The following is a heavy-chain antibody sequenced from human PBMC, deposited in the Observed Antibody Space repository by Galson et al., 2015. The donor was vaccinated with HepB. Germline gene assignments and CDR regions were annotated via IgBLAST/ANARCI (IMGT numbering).Heavy chain of an antibody. CDR3: ARELVGAYNYGH. CDR2: IYISGRT. CDR1: GGSISSGSYY. J-gene: IGHJ4*02. V-gene: IGHV4-61*02. Sequence: LSLTCTVSGGSISSGSYYRDWIRQPAGKGLEWIGRIYISGRTDYNPSLKSRVTMSVDTSKNQFSLNLSCVTAAETAVYYCARELVGAYNYGHWGQGTLVTGSS. D-gene: IGHD5-24*01.